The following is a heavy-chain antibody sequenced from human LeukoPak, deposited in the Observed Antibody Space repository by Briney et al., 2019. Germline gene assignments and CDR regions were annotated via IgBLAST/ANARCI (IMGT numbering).Heavy chain of an antibody. CDR2: IYCDDDK. V-gene: IGHV2-5*02. D-gene: IGHD3-10*01. CDR1: GFSLSTSGVG. Sequence: SGPTLVKPTHTLTLTCTFSGFSLSTSGVGVGWIRQPPGKALEWIALIYCDDDKRYSPSLKSRLTITKDTSKNQVVLTMTNMDPVDTATYYCASAYGSGYFDYWGQGTLVTVSS. J-gene: IGHJ4*02. CDR3: ASAYGSGYFDY.